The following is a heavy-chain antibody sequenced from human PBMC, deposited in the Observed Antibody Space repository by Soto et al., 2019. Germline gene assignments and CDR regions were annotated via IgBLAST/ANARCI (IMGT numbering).Heavy chain of an antibody. D-gene: IGHD1-1*01. J-gene: IGHJ4*02. CDR2: IYWNDDK. CDR1: GFSLSTTGLG. Sequence: QITLKESGPTLVKPTQSLTLTCTFSGFSLSTTGLGVGWIRQPPGKALEWLALIYWNDDKRYSPSLESRLTIXXDXSXSQVVLTMTNMDPVDTATYYCAYTTYRNAFRMSYDYWGQGTLVTVSS. CDR3: AYTTYRNAFRMSYDY. V-gene: IGHV2-5*01.